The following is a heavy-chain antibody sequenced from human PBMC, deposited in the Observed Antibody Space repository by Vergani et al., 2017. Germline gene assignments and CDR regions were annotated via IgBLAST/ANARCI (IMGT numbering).Heavy chain of an antibody. CDR2: INAGNGNT. D-gene: IGHD4-17*01. Sequence: QVQLVQSGAEVMKPGASLKVSCTASGYTFTSYAKHWVRQAPGQRLEWMGWINAGNGNTKYSQKFQGRVTITRDTSASTAYMVLSSLRSEDTAVYYCARFETVTHFDYWGQGTLVTVSS. V-gene: IGHV1-3*01. CDR3: ARFETVTHFDY. J-gene: IGHJ4*02. CDR1: GYTFTSYA.